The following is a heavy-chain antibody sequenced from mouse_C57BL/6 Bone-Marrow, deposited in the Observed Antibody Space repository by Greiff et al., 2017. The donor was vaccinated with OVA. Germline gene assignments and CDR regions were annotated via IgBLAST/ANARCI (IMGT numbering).Heavy chain of an antibody. D-gene: IGHD2-5*01. CDR2: IYPRSGNT. V-gene: IGHV1-81*01. Sequence: VQLQQPGAELARPGASVKLSCKASGYTFTSYGISWVKQRTGQGLEWIGEIYPRSGNTYYNEKFKGKATLTADKSSSTAYMKLRSLTSEDSAVYIGAGSYSNYDCWGQGTTLTVSS. CDR3: AGSYSNYDC. J-gene: IGHJ2*01. CDR1: GYTFTSYG.